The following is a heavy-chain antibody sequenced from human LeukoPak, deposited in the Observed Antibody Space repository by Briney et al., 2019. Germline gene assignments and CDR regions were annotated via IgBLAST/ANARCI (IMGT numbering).Heavy chain of an antibody. CDR1: GFTFSSYA. CDR3: AKDHRGGNILTGYYKFDAFDI. CDR2: ISGSGGST. V-gene: IGHV3-23*01. D-gene: IGHD3-9*01. J-gene: IGHJ3*02. Sequence: PGGSLRLSCAASGFTFSSYAMSWVRQAPGKGLEWVSAISGSGGSTYYADSVKGRFTISRDNSKNTLCLQMNSLRAEDTAVYYCAKDHRGGNILTGYYKFDAFDIWGQGTMVTVSS.